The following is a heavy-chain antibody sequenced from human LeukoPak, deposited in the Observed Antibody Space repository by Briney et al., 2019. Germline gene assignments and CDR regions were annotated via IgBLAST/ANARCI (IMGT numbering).Heavy chain of an antibody. V-gene: IGHV5-51*01. Sequence: HGESLKISCKGSGYSFTSYWIGWVRQMPGKGLEWMGIISPGDSDTRYSPSFQGQVTISADKSISTAYLQWSSLKASDTAMYYCARLRWPRGGRSSFDYWGQGALVTVSS. D-gene: IGHD3-10*01. CDR3: ARLRWPRGGRSSFDY. CDR1: GYSFTSYW. CDR2: ISPGDSDT. J-gene: IGHJ4*02.